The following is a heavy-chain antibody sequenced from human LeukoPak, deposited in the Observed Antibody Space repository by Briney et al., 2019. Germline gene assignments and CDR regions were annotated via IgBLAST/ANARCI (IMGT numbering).Heavy chain of an antibody. CDR2: INPSGGST. D-gene: IGHD2-21*02. Sequence: GASVKVSCKASGYTFTSYYMHWVRQAPGQGLEWMGIINPSGGSTSYAQKFQGRVTMTRDMSTSTVYMELSSLRSEDTAVYYCARDGSDIVVVTATSPADAFDIWGQGTMVTVSS. J-gene: IGHJ3*02. CDR1: GYTFTSYY. V-gene: IGHV1-46*01. CDR3: ARDGSDIVVVTATSPADAFDI.